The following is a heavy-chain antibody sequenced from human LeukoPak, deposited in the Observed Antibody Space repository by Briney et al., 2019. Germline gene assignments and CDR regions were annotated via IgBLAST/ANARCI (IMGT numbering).Heavy chain of an antibody. CDR2: INHSGST. Sequence: SETLSLTCAVYGGSFSDYYWSWIRQPPGKGLEWIGEINHSGSTNYNSSLKSRVTISVDTSKNQFSLKLSSVTAADTAVYYCASDVDTSMGQTYWGQGTLVTVSS. J-gene: IGHJ4*02. CDR3: ASDVDTSMGQTY. D-gene: IGHD5-18*01. V-gene: IGHV4-34*01. CDR1: GGSFSDYY.